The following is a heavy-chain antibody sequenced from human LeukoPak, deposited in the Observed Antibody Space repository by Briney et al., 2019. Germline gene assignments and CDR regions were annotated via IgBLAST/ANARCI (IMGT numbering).Heavy chain of an antibody. Sequence: SETLSLTCAVSGGSISSGGYSWSWIRQPPGKGLEWIGYIYYSGSTSYNPSLKSRVTISVDTSKNQFSLKLSSVTAADTAVYYCARRNYYYYMDVWGKGTTVTVSS. V-gene: IGHV4-30-4*07. CDR3: ARRNYYYYMDV. J-gene: IGHJ6*03. CDR2: IYYSGST. CDR1: GGSISSGGYS.